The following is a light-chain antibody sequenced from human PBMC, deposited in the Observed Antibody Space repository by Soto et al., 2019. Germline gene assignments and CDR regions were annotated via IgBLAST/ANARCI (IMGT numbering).Light chain of an antibody. CDR2: GAS. CDR1: KSLSYY. CDR3: QQYNNWWT. V-gene: IGKV3-15*01. J-gene: IGKJ1*01. Sequence: EIVLTQSPATRYLSQVAGSTLTWGASKSLSYYLAWYQKTPGQAPRLLIYGASTRATGIPARFSGSGSRTEFTLTISSLPSEDFADYCGQQYNNWWTFGQGTKVDIK.